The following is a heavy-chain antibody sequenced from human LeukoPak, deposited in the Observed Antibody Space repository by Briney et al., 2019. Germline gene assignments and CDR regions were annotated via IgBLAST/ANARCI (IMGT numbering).Heavy chain of an antibody. Sequence: GGSLRLSCAASGFTFDDYGMSWVRQAPGKGLEWVSGINWNGGSTGYADSVKGRFTISRDNAENSLYLQMSSLRAEDTALYYCAREEGGGSYGTCDYWGQGTLVTVSS. CDR2: INWNGGST. CDR3: AREEGGGSYGTCDY. V-gene: IGHV3-20*04. D-gene: IGHD1-26*01. J-gene: IGHJ4*02. CDR1: GFTFDDYG.